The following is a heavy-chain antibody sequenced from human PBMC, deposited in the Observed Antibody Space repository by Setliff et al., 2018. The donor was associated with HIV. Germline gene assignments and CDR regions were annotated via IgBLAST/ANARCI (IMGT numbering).Heavy chain of an antibody. CDR1: GGSFSDYY. CDR3: ARDRRSIFGVDTKNWFDP. J-gene: IGHJ5*02. D-gene: IGHD3-3*01. V-gene: IGHV4-34*01. Sequence: PSETLSLTCAVYGGSFSDYYWSWIRQPPGKGLEWIGEINHSGSTNYNASLKSRVIISGDTSKKQFSLRLGSVTVADTAVYYCARDRRSIFGVDTKNWFDPWGQGTLVTVSS. CDR2: INHSGST.